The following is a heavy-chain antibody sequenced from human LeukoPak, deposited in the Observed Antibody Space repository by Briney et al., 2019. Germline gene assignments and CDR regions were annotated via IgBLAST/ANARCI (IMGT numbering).Heavy chain of an antibody. J-gene: IGHJ4*02. CDR1: GFSLSDYW. CDR3: VRGGRGERPNY. CDR2: IKQDGTEK. D-gene: IGHD1-26*01. Sequence: GGSLRLSCAASGFSLSDYWMNWVRQAPRRGLEWVANIKQDGTEKKYLDSVKGRFTIFRDNVKNSVYLQMDSLGVEDTAVYYCVRGGRGERPNYWGLGTLVTVSS. V-gene: IGHV3-7*01.